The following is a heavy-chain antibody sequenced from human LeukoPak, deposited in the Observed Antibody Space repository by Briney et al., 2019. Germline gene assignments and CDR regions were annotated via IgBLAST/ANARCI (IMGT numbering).Heavy chain of an antibody. CDR2: IYYSGST. J-gene: IGHJ4*02. CDR3: ARLIPHFEIVDY. D-gene: IGHD2-21*01. Sequence: SETLSLTCTVSGGSISSSSYYWGWIRQPPGKGLEWIGSIYYSGSTYYNPSLKSRVTISVDTSKNQFSLKLSSVTAADTAVYYCARLIPHFEIVDYWGQGTLVTVSS. V-gene: IGHV4-39*01. CDR1: GGSISSSSYY.